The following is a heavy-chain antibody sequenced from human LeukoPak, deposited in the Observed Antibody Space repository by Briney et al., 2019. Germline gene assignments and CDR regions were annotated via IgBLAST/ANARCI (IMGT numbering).Heavy chain of an antibody. CDR2: INHSGST. CDR3: ARPGGSFWSGGSYAFDI. D-gene: IGHD3-3*01. J-gene: IGHJ3*02. CDR1: GVPFSGYY. V-gene: IGHV4-34*01. Sequence: SETLSLTCAVYGVPFSGYYWSWIRQPPGKGLEWIGEINHSGSTNYNPSLKSRVIISVDTSKNQFSLKLNSVTAADTAVYYCARPGGSFWSGGSYAFDIWGQGTMVTVSS.